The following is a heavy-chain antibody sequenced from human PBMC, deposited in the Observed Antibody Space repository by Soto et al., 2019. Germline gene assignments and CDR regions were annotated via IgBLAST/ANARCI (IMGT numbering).Heavy chain of an antibody. D-gene: IGHD2-15*01. V-gene: IGHV3-30*18. Sequence: HPGGSLRLSCAASGFTFSSYGMHWVRQAPGKGLEWVAVISYDGSNKYYADSVKGRFTISRDNSKNTLYLQMNSLRAEDTAVYYCAKDYCSGGSCYYDYWGQGTLVTVSS. CDR2: ISYDGSNK. CDR1: GFTFSSYG. CDR3: AKDYCSGGSCYYDY. J-gene: IGHJ4*02.